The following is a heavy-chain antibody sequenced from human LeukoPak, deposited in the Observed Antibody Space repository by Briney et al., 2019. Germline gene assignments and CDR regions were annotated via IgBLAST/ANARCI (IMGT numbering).Heavy chain of an antibody. CDR2: ISYDGSNK. Sequence: GGSLRLSCAASGFTFSSYGMHWVRQAPGKGLEWVAVISYDGSNKYYADSVKGRFTISRDNSKNTLYLQMNSLRAEDTAVYYCAKEGARIVATIKGSYYYYYYGMDVWGQGTTVTVSS. J-gene: IGHJ6*02. CDR3: AKEGARIVATIKGSYYYYYYGMDV. CDR1: GFTFSSYG. V-gene: IGHV3-30*18. D-gene: IGHD5-12*01.